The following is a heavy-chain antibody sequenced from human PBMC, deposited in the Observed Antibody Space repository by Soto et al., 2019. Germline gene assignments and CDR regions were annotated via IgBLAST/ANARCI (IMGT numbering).Heavy chain of an antibody. CDR2: INSDGSST. J-gene: IGHJ6*02. V-gene: IGHV3-74*01. D-gene: IGHD2-21*01. Sequence: EVQLVESGGGLVQPGGSLRLSCAASGFTFSNYWMHWVRQAPGKGLVWVSRINSDGSSTGYADSVKGRFTISSDNAKNTLYLQMNSLRADDTAVYYCARRDQIAYYYGMDVWGQGTTVTVSS. CDR3: ARRDQIAYYYGMDV. CDR1: GFTFSNYW.